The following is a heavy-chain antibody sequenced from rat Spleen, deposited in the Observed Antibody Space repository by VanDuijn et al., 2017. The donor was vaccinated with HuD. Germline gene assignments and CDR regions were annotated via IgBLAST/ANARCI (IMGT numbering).Heavy chain of an antibody. Sequence: EVQLVESGGGLVQPGRSLKLSCAASGFTFSDYYMAWVRQAPKKGLEWVASISYEGSSTYYGDSVKVRFTISRDNAKSTLYLQMNSLRSEDTATYYCSRPDSSLYVMDAWGQGASVTVSS. D-gene: IGHD1-2*01. V-gene: IGHV5-22*01. J-gene: IGHJ4*01. CDR3: SRPDSSLYVMDA. CDR1: GFTFSDYY. CDR2: ISYEGSST.